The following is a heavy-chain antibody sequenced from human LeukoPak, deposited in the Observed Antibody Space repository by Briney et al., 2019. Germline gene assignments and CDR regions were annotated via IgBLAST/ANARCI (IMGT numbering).Heavy chain of an antibody. CDR1: GGSISSGGYY. V-gene: IGHV4-61*02. Sequence: SQTLPLTCTASGGSISSGGYYWRWIRQPPGKALEWIGRIYTSGSTNYNPSLKSRVTISVDTSKNQFSLKLSPVTAADTAVYYCASTPYDFWSGYGGLDYWGQGTLVTVSS. J-gene: IGHJ4*02. D-gene: IGHD3-3*01. CDR3: ASTPYDFWSGYGGLDY. CDR2: IYTSGST.